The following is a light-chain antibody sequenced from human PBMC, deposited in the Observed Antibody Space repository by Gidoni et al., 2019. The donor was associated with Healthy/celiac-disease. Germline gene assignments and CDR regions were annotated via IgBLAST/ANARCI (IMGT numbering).Light chain of an antibody. V-gene: IGLV3-19*01. Sequence: SSELTQDPAVSVALGQTVRITCQGDRLRSYYASWYQQKTGQAPVLVIYVKNNRPSGIPDRFSGSSSGNTASLTITGAQAEDEADYYCNSRDSSGNHYVFGTGTKVTVL. CDR1: RLRSYY. CDR3: NSRDSSGNHYV. CDR2: VKN. J-gene: IGLJ1*01.